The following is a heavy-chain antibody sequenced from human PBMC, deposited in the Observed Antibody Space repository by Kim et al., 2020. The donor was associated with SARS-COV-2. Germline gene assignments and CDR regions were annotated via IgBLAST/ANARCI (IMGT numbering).Heavy chain of an antibody. V-gene: IGHV4-39*01. D-gene: IGHD5-12*01. Sequence: SETLSLTCTVSGGSISSSSYYWGWIRQPPGKGLEWIGSIYYSGSTCYNPSLKSRVTISVDTSKNQFSLKLSSVTAADTAVYYCSSGYDYSYWGQGTLVTVSS. CDR2: IYYSGST. CDR3: SSGYDYSY. J-gene: IGHJ4*02. CDR1: GGSISSSSYY.